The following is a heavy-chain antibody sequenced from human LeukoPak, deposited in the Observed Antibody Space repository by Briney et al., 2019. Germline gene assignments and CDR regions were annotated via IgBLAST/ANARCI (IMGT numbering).Heavy chain of an antibody. CDR3: AKDRDPYSSGTWDS. D-gene: IGHD3-22*01. CDR2: RSDDGSAQ. CDR1: GFTFNKYG. Sequence: GRSLRLTCIASGFTFNKYGMNWVRQAPGKGLERVAVRSDDGSAQHYADSVRGRFTISRDNSKNTLSLQMNSLRPEDTAMYFCAKDRDPYSSGTWDSWGQGTLVTVSS. J-gene: IGHJ1*01. V-gene: IGHV3-30*18.